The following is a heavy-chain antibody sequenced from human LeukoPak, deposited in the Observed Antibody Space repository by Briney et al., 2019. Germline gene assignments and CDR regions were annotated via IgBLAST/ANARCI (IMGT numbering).Heavy chain of an antibody. V-gene: IGHV4-59*01. J-gene: IGHJ2*01. CDR2: IYYSGST. CDR1: GGSISSYY. CDR3: ARARLTSWYFDL. Sequence: SETLSLTCTVSGGSISSYYRSWIRQPPGKGLEWIGYIYYSGSTNYNPSLKSRVTISVDTSKNHFSLKLSSVTAADTAVYYCARARLTSWYFDLWGRGTLVTVSS.